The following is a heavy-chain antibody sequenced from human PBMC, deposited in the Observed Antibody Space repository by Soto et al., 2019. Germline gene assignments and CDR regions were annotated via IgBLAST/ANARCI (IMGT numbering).Heavy chain of an antibody. D-gene: IGHD1-26*01. CDR3: AKTTGAEWFDP. CDR2: IYPGDSDT. Sequence: RGSLQLSCQGSGYSFTSYWIGWVRQMPGKGLEWMGIIYPGDSDTRYSPSFQGQVTISADKSISTAYLQWSSLKASDTAMYYCAKTTGAEWFDPWGQGTLVTVSS. CDR1: GYSFTSYW. J-gene: IGHJ5*02. V-gene: IGHV5-51*01.